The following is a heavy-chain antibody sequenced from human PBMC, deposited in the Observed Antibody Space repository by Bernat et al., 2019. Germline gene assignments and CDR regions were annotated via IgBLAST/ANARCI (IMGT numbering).Heavy chain of an antibody. D-gene: IGHD2-2*01. CDR2: ISSSSSYI. Sequence: EVQLVESGGGLVKPGGSLRLSCAASGFTFSSYSMNWVRQAPGKGVEWVSSISSSSSYIYYADSVKGRFTISRDNAKNSLYLQMNSLRAEDTAVYYCARDCWGSTSCKGSDPFDYWGQGTLVTVSS. CDR3: ARDCWGSTSCKGSDPFDY. V-gene: IGHV3-21*01. J-gene: IGHJ4*02. CDR1: GFTFSSYS.